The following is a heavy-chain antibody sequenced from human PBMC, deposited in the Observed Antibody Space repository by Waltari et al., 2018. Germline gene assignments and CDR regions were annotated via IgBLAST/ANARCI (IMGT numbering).Heavy chain of an antibody. Sequence: QVQLQESGPGLVKPSQTLSLTCTVSGDSITRCGYFWNWIRQHPGHGLEWQGYIYFSGSTYYHPSLRGQITMSRDTSKNQVSLELSSVTAADTAVYYCARGSSGWNWLDPWGQGTLVTVSS. D-gene: IGHD6-19*01. CDR3: ARGSSGWNWLDP. V-gene: IGHV4-31*01. CDR2: IYFSGST. J-gene: IGHJ5*02. CDR1: GDSITRCGYF.